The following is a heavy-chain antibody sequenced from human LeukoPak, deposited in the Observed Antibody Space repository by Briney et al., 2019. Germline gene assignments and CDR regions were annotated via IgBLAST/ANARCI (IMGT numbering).Heavy chain of an antibody. V-gene: IGHV4-59*01. CDR3: ARDTVYCTNGVCYDAFDI. D-gene: IGHD2-8*01. CDR2: IYYSGST. J-gene: IGHJ3*02. Sequence: RPSETLSLTCTASGGSISSYYWSWIRQPPGKGLEWIGYIYYSGSTNYNPSLKSRVTISVDTSKNQFSLKLSSVTAADTAVYYCARDTVYCTNGVCYDAFDIWGQGTMVTVSS. CDR1: GGSISSYY.